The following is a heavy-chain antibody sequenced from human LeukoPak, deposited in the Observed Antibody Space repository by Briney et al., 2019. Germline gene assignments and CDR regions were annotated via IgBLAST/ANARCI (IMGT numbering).Heavy chain of an antibody. D-gene: IGHD1-26*01. CDR2: IYYSGTT. CDR1: GGSISSGSYY. V-gene: IGHV4-39*01. CDR3: ARSSRIVGATRRWFDP. Sequence: SETLSLTCTVSGGSISSGSYYWGWIWQPPGKGLEWIGSIYYSGTTYYNPSLKSRVTISVDTSKNQFSLKLSSVTAADTAVYYCARSSRIVGATRRWFDPWGQGTLVTVSS. J-gene: IGHJ5*02.